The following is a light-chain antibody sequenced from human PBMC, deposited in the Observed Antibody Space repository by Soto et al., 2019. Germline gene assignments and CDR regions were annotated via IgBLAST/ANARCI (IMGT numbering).Light chain of an antibody. Sequence: DIPMTQSPSTLSASVGDRVTITCRASQSISSWLAWYQQKPGKAPKLLIYKASYLQSGAPSRFSGSGSGTEFTLTISSLQPDDFATYYCQQYETYTTFGQGTKVEIK. J-gene: IGKJ1*01. V-gene: IGKV1-5*03. CDR1: QSISSW. CDR3: QQYETYTT. CDR2: KAS.